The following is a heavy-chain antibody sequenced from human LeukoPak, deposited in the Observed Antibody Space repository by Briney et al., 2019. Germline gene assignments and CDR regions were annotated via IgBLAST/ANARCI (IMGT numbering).Heavy chain of an antibody. CDR1: GFTFSSYW. D-gene: IGHD5-18*01. J-gene: IGHJ4*02. V-gene: IGHV3-23*01. CDR3: AKEPPEDTTMGND. CDR2: LSSSGDSS. Sequence: HAGGSLRLSCAASGFTFSSYWMSWVRQAPGKGLEWISALSSSGDSSYYADSVKGRFTISRDNSKNTLYLQMNSLRAEDTAIYYCAKEPPEDTTMGNDWGQGTLVTVSS.